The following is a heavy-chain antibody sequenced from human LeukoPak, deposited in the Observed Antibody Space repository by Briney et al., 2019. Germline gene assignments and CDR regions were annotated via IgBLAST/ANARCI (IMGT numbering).Heavy chain of an antibody. J-gene: IGHJ1*01. V-gene: IGHV1-69*06. Sequence: GASVKVSCKASGGTVSSYAISWVRQAPGQGLEWMGGIIPIFGTANYAQKFQGRVTITADKSTSTAYMELSSLRSEDTAVYYCARASNDYGDYQYFQHWGQGTLVTVSS. CDR1: GGTVSSYA. CDR2: IIPIFGTA. CDR3: ARASNDYGDYQYFQH. D-gene: IGHD4-17*01.